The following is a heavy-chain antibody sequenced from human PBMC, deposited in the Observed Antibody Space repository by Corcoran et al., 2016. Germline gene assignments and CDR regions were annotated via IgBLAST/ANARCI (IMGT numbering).Heavy chain of an antibody. Sequence: QVQLVESGGGVVQPGRSLRLSCAASGFTFSSYGMHWVRQAPGKGLEWVAVISYDGSNKYYADSVKGRFTISRDNSKNTLYLQMNSLRAEDTAVYYCAKVGRGEEDYFDYWGQGTLVTVSS. CDR2: ISYDGSNK. V-gene: IGHV3-30*18. CDR3: AKVGRGEEDYFDY. CDR1: GFTFSSYG. J-gene: IGHJ4*02. D-gene: IGHD1-1*01.